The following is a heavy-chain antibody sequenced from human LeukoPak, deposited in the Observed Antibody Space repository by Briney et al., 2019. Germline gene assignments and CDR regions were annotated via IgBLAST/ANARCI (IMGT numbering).Heavy chain of an antibody. CDR1: GFTLSSYS. CDR2: ISSSSSYI. D-gene: IGHD3-16*01. CDR3: ARDEDSQGGY. J-gene: IGHJ4*02. Sequence: GGSLRLSCAASGFTLSSYSMNWVRQAPGKGLEWVSSISSSSSYIYYADSVKGRFTISRDNAKNSLYLQMNSLGAEDTAVYYCARDEDSQGGYWGQGTLVTVSS. V-gene: IGHV3-21*01.